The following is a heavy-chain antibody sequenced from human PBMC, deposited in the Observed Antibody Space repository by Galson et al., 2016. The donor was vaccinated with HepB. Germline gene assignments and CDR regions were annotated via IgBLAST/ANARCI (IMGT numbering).Heavy chain of an antibody. D-gene: IGHD1-1*01. J-gene: IGHJ1*01. CDR1: GYTFTDYY. V-gene: IGHV1-2*02. CDR2: INPNPGRT. Sequence: SVKVSCKASGYTFTDYYMHWVRQAPGQGLEWMGWINPNPGRTKYAQKFQGRVTMTRDSSISTAYMELTRLTSDDTAIYYCARAQSNWNAHWGPGTLVTDSS. CDR3: ARAQSNWNAH.